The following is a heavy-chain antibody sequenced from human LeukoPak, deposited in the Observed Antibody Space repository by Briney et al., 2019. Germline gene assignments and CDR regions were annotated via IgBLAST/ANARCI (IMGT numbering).Heavy chain of an antibody. V-gene: IGHV4-59*01. CDR3: ARALRAVAGFWDH. J-gene: IGHJ4*02. CDR1: DDSIRTYY. Sequence: SETLSLTYTVSDDSIRTYYWSWVRQPPGKELEWIGYIGNGGNTNYNPSLKSRVTISIDTSKDQISLKLRSVTPADTAVYYCARALRAVAGFWDHWGQGTLVTVSS. D-gene: IGHD6-19*01. CDR2: IGNGGNT.